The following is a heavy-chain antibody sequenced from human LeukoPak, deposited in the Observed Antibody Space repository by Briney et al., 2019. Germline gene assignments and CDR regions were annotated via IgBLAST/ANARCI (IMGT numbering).Heavy chain of an antibody. CDR1: GGSISSSSYY. D-gene: IGHD6-13*01. CDR3: ARHVKGSSWYALYFDY. Sequence: SETLSLTCTVSGGSISSSSYYWGWIRQPPGKGLEWIGSIYYSGSTYYNPSLKSRVTISVDTSKNQFSLRLSSVTAADTAVYYCARHVKGSSWYALYFDYWGQGTLVTVSS. CDR2: IYYSGST. J-gene: IGHJ4*02. V-gene: IGHV4-39*01.